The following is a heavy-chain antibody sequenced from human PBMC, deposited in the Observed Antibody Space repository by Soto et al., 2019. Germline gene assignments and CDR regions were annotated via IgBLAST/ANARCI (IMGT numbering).Heavy chain of an antibody. D-gene: IGHD3-22*01. J-gene: IGHJ4*02. CDR3: ARRLYDTSGYRYFDF. CDR1: GYSFSSYW. V-gene: IGHV5-51*01. Sequence: GESLKISCKASGYSFSSYWIGWVRQIPGKGLEWMGIIFPDDSETRYSPSFQGKVSISVDKSITTAYLQWSSLKASDTAMYYCARRLYDTSGYRYFDFWGQGTLVTVSS. CDR2: IFPDDSET.